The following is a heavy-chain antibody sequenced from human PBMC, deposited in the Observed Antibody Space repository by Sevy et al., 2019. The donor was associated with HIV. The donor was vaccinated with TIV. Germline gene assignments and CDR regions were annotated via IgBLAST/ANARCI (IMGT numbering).Heavy chain of an antibody. CDR2: IKSKTDGGTT. CDR1: GFTFSNAW. J-gene: IGHJ4*02. D-gene: IGHD2-15*01. Sequence: GGSLRLSCAASGFTFSNAWMSWVRQAPGKGLEWVGRIKSKTDGGTTDYAAPVKGRFTISRDDSKNTLYLQMNSLKTEDTAVYYCTTDSTAIVVVVAARLVVHYWGQGTLVTVSS. V-gene: IGHV3-15*01. CDR3: TTDSTAIVVVVAARLVVHY.